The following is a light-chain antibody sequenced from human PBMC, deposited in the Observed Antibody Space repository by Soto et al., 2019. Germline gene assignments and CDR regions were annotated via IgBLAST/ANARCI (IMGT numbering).Light chain of an antibody. Sequence: QSALTQPAYVSGSPGQSITISCTGTSSDVGGYNYVSWYHKHPGKAPKLMIYEVSNRPSGVSNRFSGSKSGNTASLTISGIQADDEADYYCSSYTSSIFYVFGTGTKLTAL. V-gene: IGLV2-14*01. CDR1: SSDVGGYNY. J-gene: IGLJ1*01. CDR2: EVS. CDR3: SSYTSSIFYV.